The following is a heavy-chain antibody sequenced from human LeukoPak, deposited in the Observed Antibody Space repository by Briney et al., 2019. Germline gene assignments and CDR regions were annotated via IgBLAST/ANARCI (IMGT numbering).Heavy chain of an antibody. J-gene: IGHJ4*02. D-gene: IGHD6-6*01. CDR3: ARHFAYSSSSYFDY. V-gene: IGHV4-59*08. CDR1: GGSVSNYY. Sequence: PSETLSLTCSVSGGSVSNYYWSWIRQPPGKGLVWIVYVYYTGSTNYNPSLKSRVTMFEDKSKNQFSLRLYSVTVADTAVYYCARHFAYSSSSYFDYWGQGSLVTVSS. CDR2: VYYTGST.